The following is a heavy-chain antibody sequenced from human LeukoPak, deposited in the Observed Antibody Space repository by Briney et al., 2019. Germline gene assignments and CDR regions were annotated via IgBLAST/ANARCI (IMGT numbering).Heavy chain of an antibody. CDR2: INPNSGGT. CDR3: ARGYLPNSSSWYGAFDC. V-gene: IGHV1-2*02. J-gene: IGHJ4*02. D-gene: IGHD6-13*01. CDR1: GYTFTGYY. Sequence: ASVKVSCKASGYTFTGYYMHWVRQAPGQGLEWMGWINPNSGGTNYAQKFQGRVTMTRDTSVSTAYMELSRLRSDDTAVYYCARGYLPNSSSWYGAFDCWGQGTLVTVSS.